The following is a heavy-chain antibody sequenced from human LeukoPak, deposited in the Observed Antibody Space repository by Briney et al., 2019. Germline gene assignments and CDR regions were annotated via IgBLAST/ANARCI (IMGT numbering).Heavy chain of an antibody. CDR2: ISNSGDSI. Sequence: GGSLRLSCAASGLTFSDSYVTWIRQAPGKGLEWVSCISNSGDSIYYADSVKGRFTTSRDNAKSSLFLQMNSLRAEDTAVYYCGRGHWGLDYWGQGAVVTVSS. CDR3: GRGHWGLDY. D-gene: IGHD7-27*01. CDR1: GLTFSDSY. J-gene: IGHJ4*02. V-gene: IGHV3-11*04.